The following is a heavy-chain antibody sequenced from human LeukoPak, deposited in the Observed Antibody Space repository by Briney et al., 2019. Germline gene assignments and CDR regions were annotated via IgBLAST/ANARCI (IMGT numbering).Heavy chain of an antibody. CDR2: ISGSGGST. J-gene: IGHJ4*02. CDR1: GFTFSSYA. D-gene: IGHD6-6*01. V-gene: IGHV3-23*01. CDR3: ARDRVGRVYSSSPYYFDY. Sequence: PGGSLRLSCAASGFTFSSYAMSWVRQAPGKGLEWVSAISGSGGSTYYADSVKGRFTISRDNSKNTLYLQMNSLRAEDTAVYYCARDRVGRVYSSSPYYFDYWGQGTLVTVSS.